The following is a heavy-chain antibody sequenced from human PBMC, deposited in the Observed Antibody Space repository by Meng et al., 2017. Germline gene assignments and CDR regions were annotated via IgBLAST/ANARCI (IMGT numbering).Heavy chain of an antibody. D-gene: IGHD2-2*01. CDR1: GCTFSSYA. CDR3: ARDWASSTSSAAFDI. CDR2: IIPIFGTA. Sequence: VPLWDAGAEVKSACAPVECSGKASGCTFSSYAISWVRQAPGQVLEWMGGIIPIFGTANYAQKFQGRVTITTDESTSTAYMELSSLRSEDTAVYYCARDWASSTSSAAFDIWGQETMVTVSS. V-gene: IGHV1-69*05. J-gene: IGHJ3*02.